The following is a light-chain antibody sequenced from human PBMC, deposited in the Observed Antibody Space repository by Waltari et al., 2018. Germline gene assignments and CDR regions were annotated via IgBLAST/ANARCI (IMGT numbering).Light chain of an antibody. Sequence: YVLTQPPSVSVAPGKTATLTCGGENIETKSVNWYQEKPGQAPGLVLFYDTDRPSGIPDRFSGSNSGNTATLTSSWVEAGDEADYHCQVWDDTTNSGVFGGGTRLTVL. CDR3: QVWDDTTNSGV. V-gene: IGLV3-21*04. CDR1: NIETKS. J-gene: IGLJ3*02. CDR2: YDT.